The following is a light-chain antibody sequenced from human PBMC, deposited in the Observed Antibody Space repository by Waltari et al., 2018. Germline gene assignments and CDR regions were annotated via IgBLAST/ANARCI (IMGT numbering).Light chain of an antibody. Sequence: DVVMTQSPLTLPITPGQPASIPCRSSQSLVHSDGNTYLSWYQQKPGQPPRLLIYKVFDRDSGVPDRFSGSGAGTDFTLKISRVEAEDVGVYYCGQGTHWPYSFGQGTKVEIK. J-gene: IGKJ2*03. CDR3: GQGTHWPYS. V-gene: IGKV2-30*02. CDR2: KVF. CDR1: QSLVHSDGNTY.